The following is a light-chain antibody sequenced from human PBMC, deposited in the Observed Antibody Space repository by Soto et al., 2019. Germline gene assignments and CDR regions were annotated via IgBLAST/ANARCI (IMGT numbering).Light chain of an antibody. CDR2: KAS. J-gene: IGKJ1*01. Sequence: DIQMTQSPSTLSASVGDRVTITCRASQSISSWLAWYQQKPGKAPKLLIYKASSLESGVPPGFSGSGSGTEFTLTISSLQPDDFASYYCQQYNSYPWTFGQGTKVDIK. V-gene: IGKV1-5*03. CDR3: QQYNSYPWT. CDR1: QSISSW.